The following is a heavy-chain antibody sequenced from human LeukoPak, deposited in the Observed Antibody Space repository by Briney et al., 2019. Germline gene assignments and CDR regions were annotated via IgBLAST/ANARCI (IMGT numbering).Heavy chain of an antibody. D-gene: IGHD4-23*01. CDR2: ISAYNGNT. CDR1: GYTFTSYG. J-gene: IGHJ4*02. CDR3: ARDRDYGGNLRDSFHY. V-gene: IGHV1-18*01. Sequence: ASVKVSCTASGYTFTSYGISWVRQAPGQGLEWMGWISAYNGNTNYAQKLQGRVTMTTDTSTSTAYMELRSLRSDDTAVYYCARDRDYGGNLRDSFHYWGQGTLVTVSS.